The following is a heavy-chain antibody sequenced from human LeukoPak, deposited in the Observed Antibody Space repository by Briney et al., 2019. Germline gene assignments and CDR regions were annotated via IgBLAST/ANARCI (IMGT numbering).Heavy chain of an antibody. CDR2: ISGSGGST. D-gene: IGHD3-10*01. V-gene: IGHV3-23*01. CDR1: GFTFSSYA. CDR3: AKGLDMVRGVIITTYYFDY. Sequence: PGGSLRLSCAASGFTFSSYAMSWVRQAPGKGLEWVSAISGSGGSTYYADSVKGRFTISRDNSKNTLYLQMSSLRAEDTAVYYCAKGLDMVRGVIITTYYFDYWGQGTLVTVSS. J-gene: IGHJ4*02.